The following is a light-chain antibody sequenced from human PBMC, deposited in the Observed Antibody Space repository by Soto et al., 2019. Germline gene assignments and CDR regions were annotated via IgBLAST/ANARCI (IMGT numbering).Light chain of an antibody. CDR2: ADT. Sequence: QSVLTQPPSVSGAPGQTVTISCTGSSSNIGAGYDVHWYRQVPGTAPKVLIYADTNRPSGVPGRFSASKSGTSASLAITGLQAEDEADYYCQSFDSSLSVVFGGGTKLTVL. V-gene: IGLV1-40*01. CDR3: QSFDSSLSVV. J-gene: IGLJ2*01. CDR1: SSNIGAGYD.